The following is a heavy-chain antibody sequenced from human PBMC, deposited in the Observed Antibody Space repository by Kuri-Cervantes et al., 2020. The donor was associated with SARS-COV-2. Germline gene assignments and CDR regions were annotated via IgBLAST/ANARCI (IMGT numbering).Heavy chain of an antibody. J-gene: IGHJ4*02. D-gene: IGHD1-26*01. CDR2: IYHSGST. V-gene: IGHV4-4*02. Sequence: SETLSLTCAVSGGSISSSNWWSWVRQPPGKGLEWIGEIYHSGSTNYNPSLKSRVTISVDKSKNQFSLKLSSVTAADTAVYYCARVGRVGATWADFDYWGQGTLVTVSS. CDR1: GGSISSSNW. CDR3: ARVGRVGATWADFDY.